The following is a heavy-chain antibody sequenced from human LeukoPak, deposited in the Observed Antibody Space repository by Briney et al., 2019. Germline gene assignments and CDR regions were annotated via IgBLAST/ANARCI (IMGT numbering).Heavy chain of an antibody. CDR2: MNPNSGNS. CDR3: ATRASPAFYFSMDV. D-gene: IGHD2/OR15-2a*01. Sequence: ASVTVSCTASGYTFTNYDINWVRQATGQGLEWMGWMNPNSGNSGCTQKFQGRVTMTRDTSISTAYMELTSLRSEDTAVYYCATRASPAFYFSMDVWGQGTTVTVSS. J-gene: IGHJ6*02. CDR1: GYTFTNYD. V-gene: IGHV1-8*01.